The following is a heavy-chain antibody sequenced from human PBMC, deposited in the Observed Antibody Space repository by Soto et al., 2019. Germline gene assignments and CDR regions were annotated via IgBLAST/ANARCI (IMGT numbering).Heavy chain of an antibody. D-gene: IGHD4-17*01. V-gene: IGHV4-34*01. CDR1: GGSFSGYY. CDR2: INHSGST. Sequence: QVQLQQWGAGLLKPSETLSLTCAVYGGSFSGYYWSWIRQPPGKGLEWIGEINHSGSTNYNPSLMSRATSSVDTSKNQFSLKLSSVTAAGTAVYDCARYGGLPQQAWFDPWGQGTLVTVSS. CDR3: ARYGGLPQQAWFDP. J-gene: IGHJ5*02.